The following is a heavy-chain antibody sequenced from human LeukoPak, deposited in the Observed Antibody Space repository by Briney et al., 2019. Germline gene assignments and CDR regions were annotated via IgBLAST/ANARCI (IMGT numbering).Heavy chain of an antibody. J-gene: IGHJ4*02. Sequence: GGSLRLSCAASGFTVSSNYMSWVRQAPGKGLEWVSVIYSGGSTYYADSVKGRFTISRDNSKNTLYLQMNSLRAEDTAVYYCAKDLRRWLQLPGYWGRGTLVTVSS. CDR3: AKDLRRWLQLPGY. CDR2: IYSGGST. V-gene: IGHV3-66*01. CDR1: GFTVSSNY. D-gene: IGHD5-24*01.